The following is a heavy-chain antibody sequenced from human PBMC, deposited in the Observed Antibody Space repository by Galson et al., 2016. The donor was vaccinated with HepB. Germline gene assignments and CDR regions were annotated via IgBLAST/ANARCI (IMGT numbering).Heavy chain of an antibody. D-gene: IGHD4-11*01. CDR2: IIPIFGSA. Sequence: SVKVSCKASGGTFSSYTISWVRQAPGQGLEWMGGIIPIFGSANYAQKFQGRITITADESTSTAYMELSSLRSEDSAVYYCASPVTKDYYSYYGMDVWGQGTTVTVSS. V-gene: IGHV1-69*13. J-gene: IGHJ6*02. CDR3: ASPVTKDYYSYYGMDV. CDR1: GGTFSSYT.